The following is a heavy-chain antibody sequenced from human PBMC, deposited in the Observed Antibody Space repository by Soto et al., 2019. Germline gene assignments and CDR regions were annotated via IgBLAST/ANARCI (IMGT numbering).Heavy chain of an antibody. CDR3: VRDGASLINVFFGMDV. D-gene: IGHD3-3*01. J-gene: IGHJ6*02. V-gene: IGHV3-7*01. CDR1: GFTFSSHW. CDR2: INPDGSVE. Sequence: PGGSLRLSCAASGFTFSSHWMSWVRQAPGKGLEWVANINPDGSVEYCADSLKGRFSISRDNARNSLYLQMNSLGAEDTAVYYCVRDGASLINVFFGMDVWGQGTTVTVSS.